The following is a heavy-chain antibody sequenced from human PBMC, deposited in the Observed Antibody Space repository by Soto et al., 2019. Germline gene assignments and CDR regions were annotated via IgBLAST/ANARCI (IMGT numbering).Heavy chain of an antibody. V-gene: IGHV1-69*06. CDR3: DRGVYGSGHYYTCPSAGES. Sequence: QVQLEQSGAEVKKPGSSVKVSCKASGGTLSDHGVAWLRQAPGQGLEWMGGTIPVFNTAKYAQKFQGRVTVTADKFTNIAYMEPSRLMTEGTGIYFCDRGVYGSGHYYTCPSAGESWGQGTMVLLSS. D-gene: IGHD3-10*01. CDR1: GGTLSDHG. J-gene: IGHJ3*01. CDR2: TIPVFNTA.